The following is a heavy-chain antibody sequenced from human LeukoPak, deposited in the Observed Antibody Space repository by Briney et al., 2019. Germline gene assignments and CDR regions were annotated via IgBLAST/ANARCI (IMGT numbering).Heavy chain of an antibody. CDR1: GGSISSYY. Sequence: SETLSLTCTVSGGSISSYYWSWIRQPPGKGLEWIGYIYYSGSTNYNPSLKSRVTISVDTSKNQFSLKLSSVTAADTAVYYCARDTPYYDSSGQPGAFDIWGQGTMVTVSS. J-gene: IGHJ3*02. CDR3: ARDTPYYDSSGQPGAFDI. V-gene: IGHV4-59*01. CDR2: IYYSGST. D-gene: IGHD3-22*01.